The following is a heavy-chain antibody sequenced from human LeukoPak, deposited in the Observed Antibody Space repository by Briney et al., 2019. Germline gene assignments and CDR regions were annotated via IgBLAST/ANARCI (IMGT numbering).Heavy chain of an antibody. D-gene: IGHD1-1*01. CDR1: GLTGSSNF. J-gene: IGHJ6*02. CDR2: IYSGGST. CDR3: ASSGTASRGAMDV. Sequence: GGSLRLSCAASGLTGSSNFMTWVRQAPGKGLEWVSAIYSGGSTFYVDSVRGRFNISRDNSRKTMFLQMSSLRVEDAGVYYCASSGTASRGAMDVWGQGTTVTVSS. V-gene: IGHV3-66*01.